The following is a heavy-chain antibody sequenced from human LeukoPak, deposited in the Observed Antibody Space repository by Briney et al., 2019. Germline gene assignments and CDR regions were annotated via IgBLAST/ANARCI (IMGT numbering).Heavy chain of an antibody. V-gene: IGHV3-9*01. CDR2: ISWNSGSI. CDR3: AKDMRGFDY. J-gene: IGHJ4*02. Sequence: GRSLRLSCAASGFTFDDYAMHWVRQAPGKGLEWVSGISWNSGSIGYADSVKGRFTISRDNAKSSLYLQMNSLRAEDTALYYCAKDMRGFDYWGQGTLVTVSS. CDR1: GFTFDDYA.